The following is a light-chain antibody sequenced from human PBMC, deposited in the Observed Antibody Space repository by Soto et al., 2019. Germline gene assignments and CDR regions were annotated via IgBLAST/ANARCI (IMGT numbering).Light chain of an antibody. CDR1: QSVSNS. V-gene: IGKV3-15*01. J-gene: IGKJ5*01. Sequence: EIKKSEAAVYRNSVDRGALPIRASQSVSNSVAWYQQKPGQAPRLLIYGASTRATDIPARFSGSGSGTKFTLTIVCLQSTDVAVYYCQHYNSWPITRGRGTRLEIK. CDR3: QHYNSWPIT. CDR2: GAS.